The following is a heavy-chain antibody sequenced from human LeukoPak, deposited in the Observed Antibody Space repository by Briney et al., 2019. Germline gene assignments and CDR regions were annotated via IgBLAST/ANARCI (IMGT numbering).Heavy chain of an antibody. Sequence: GVSLKISCKGPGYIFTNYWIGWVRQMPGKGLEWMGIIYPGDSDTGYSPSFQGQVTISADKSISTTYLQWSSLKASDTAMYYCARLSGEGDYYSSSWGQGTLVTVSS. CDR2: IYPGDSDT. D-gene: IGHD3-10*01. V-gene: IGHV5-51*01. J-gene: IGHJ4*02. CDR1: GYIFTNYW. CDR3: ARLSGEGDYYSSS.